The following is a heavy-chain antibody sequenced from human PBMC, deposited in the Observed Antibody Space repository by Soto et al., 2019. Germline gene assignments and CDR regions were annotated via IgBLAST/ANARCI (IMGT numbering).Heavy chain of an antibody. Sequence: HXGGSLRLSCAASGFTFTTYTMNWVRQAPGEGLEWVSAITGRGDNTYYADSMEGRFTISRDNSRNTLYLQMNSLRAEDTAIYYCAKDQYFEAGPDYWGQGILVTVSS. J-gene: IGHJ4*02. V-gene: IGHV3-23*01. CDR3: AKDQYFEAGPDY. D-gene: IGHD3-9*01. CDR2: ITGRGDNT. CDR1: GFTFTTYT.